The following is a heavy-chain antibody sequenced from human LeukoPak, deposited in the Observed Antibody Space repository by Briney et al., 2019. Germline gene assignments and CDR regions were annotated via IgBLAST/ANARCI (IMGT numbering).Heavy chain of an antibody. V-gene: IGHV4-59*01. J-gene: IGHJ6*03. CDR2: IYYSGST. CDR3: ARLYSNYPWRAGTYYYYYYMDV. D-gene: IGHD4-11*01. Sequence: SPSETLSLTCTVSGGSISSYYWSWIRQPPGKGLEWIGYIYYSGSTNYNPSLKSRVTISVDTSKNQFSLKLSSVAAADTAVYYCARLYSNYPWRAGTYYYYYYMDVWGKGTTVTVSS. CDR1: GGSISSYY.